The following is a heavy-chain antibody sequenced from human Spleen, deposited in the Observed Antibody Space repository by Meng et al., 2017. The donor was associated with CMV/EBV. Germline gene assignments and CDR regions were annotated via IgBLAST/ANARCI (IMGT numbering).Heavy chain of an antibody. J-gene: IGHJ4*02. CDR2: IYSGGSP. CDR3: ASEGGSFLVDY. V-gene: IGHV3-53*01. CDR1: GFAVSSHY. Sequence: LSAAASGFAVSSHYMIWARQAPGKGMEWVSVIYSGGSPYYADSVKGRFTISRDNSKNTLYLQMNSLRAEDTAVYYCASEGGSFLVDYWGQGTLVTVSS. D-gene: IGHD1-26*01.